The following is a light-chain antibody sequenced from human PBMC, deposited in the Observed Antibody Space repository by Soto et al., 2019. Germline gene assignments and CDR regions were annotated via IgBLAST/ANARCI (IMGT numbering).Light chain of an antibody. J-gene: IGLJ1*01. Sequence: QSALTQPASVSGSPGQSITISCTGTSSDVGGYNYVSWYQQHPGKAPKLMIYEVSNRPSGVSNRFSGSKSGNTASLTISGLQAEDEAEYYCSSYTSSGIDYVFGTGTKLTVL. CDR1: SSDVGGYNY. CDR2: EVS. CDR3: SSYTSSGIDYV. V-gene: IGLV2-14*01.